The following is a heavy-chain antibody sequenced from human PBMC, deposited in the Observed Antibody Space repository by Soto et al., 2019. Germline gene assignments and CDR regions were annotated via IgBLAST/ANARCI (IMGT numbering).Heavy chain of an antibody. V-gene: IGHV3-53*04. D-gene: IGHD3-16*02. CDR3: ARALMITFGGVIAPDAFDI. CDR2: IYSGGST. J-gene: IGHJ3*02. CDR1: GFTVSSNY. Sequence: PGGSLRLSCAGSGFTVSSNYMSWVRQAPGKGLEWVSVIYSGGSTYYADSVKGRFTISRHNSKNTLYLQMNSLRAEDTAVYYCARALMITFGGVIAPDAFDIWGQGTMVTV.